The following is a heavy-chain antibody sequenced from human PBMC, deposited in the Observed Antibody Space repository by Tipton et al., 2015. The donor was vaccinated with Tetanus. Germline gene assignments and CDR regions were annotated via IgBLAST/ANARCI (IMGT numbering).Heavy chain of an antibody. CDR3: ARGGTMDY. CDR2: INTDKGST. Sequence: QSGAEVKKPGASVKVSCKASGYPFISYTMHWVRQAPGQGLEWMGCINTDKGSTNYAQNLQGRVIMTTDTSTLTAYMELRSLRSDDAAVYYCARGGTMDYWGQGTLVTVSA. J-gene: IGHJ4*02. D-gene: IGHD1-1*01. CDR1: GYPFISYT. V-gene: IGHV1-3*04.